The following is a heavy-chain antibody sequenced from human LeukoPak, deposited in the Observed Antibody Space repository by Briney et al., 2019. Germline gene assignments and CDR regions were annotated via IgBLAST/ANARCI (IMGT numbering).Heavy chain of an antibody. V-gene: IGHV3-66*01. CDR2: IYSGGST. CDR1: GFTVSSNY. D-gene: IGHD3-10*01. J-gene: IGHJ3*02. Sequence: GGSLRLSCAASGFTVSSNYMGWVRQAPGKGLEWVSVIYSGGSTYYADSVKGRFTISRDNSKNTLYLQMNSLRAEDTAVYYCARDEENYYGSGSYGAFDIWGQGTMVTVSS. CDR3: ARDEENYYGSGSYGAFDI.